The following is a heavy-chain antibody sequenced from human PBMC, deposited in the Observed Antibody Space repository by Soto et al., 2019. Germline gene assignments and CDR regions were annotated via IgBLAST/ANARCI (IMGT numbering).Heavy chain of an antibody. Sequence: ESGGGMVQPGRSLRLSCAASGFTFSSYGMHWVRQAPGKGLEWVAIIWFDGSDEYYGDSVKGRFTISRDNSKNTLYLEMNNMRAEDTAVYYCARDGPAHYFDYWGQGTLVTVSS. V-gene: IGHV3-33*01. CDR2: IWFDGSDE. CDR1: GFTFSSYG. J-gene: IGHJ4*02. CDR3: ARDGPAHYFDY.